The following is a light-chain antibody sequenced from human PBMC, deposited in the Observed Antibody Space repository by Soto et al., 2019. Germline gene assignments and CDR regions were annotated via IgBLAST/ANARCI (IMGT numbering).Light chain of an antibody. Sequence: EIVMTQFPATLSVSPGERATLSCRAGQSVSSNLAWYQQKPGQAPRLLIYGASTRATGIPDRFSGSGSGTDFTLTISRLEPEDFAVYYCQQYDTWHPWTFGQGTKVDIK. CDR2: GAS. CDR3: QQYDTWHPWT. J-gene: IGKJ1*01. V-gene: IGKV3D-15*01. CDR1: QSVSSN.